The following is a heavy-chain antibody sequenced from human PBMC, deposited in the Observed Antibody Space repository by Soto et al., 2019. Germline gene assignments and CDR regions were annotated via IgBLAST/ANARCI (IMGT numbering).Heavy chain of an antibody. CDR1: GYTFTSYG. CDR2: VNIYEGST. CDR3: ARERGGYSYGDY. V-gene: IGHV1-18*01. J-gene: IGHJ4*02. D-gene: IGHD5-18*01. Sequence: QVQLVQSGAEVKKPGASVKVSCKASGYTFTSYGITWVRQAPGQGLEWMGWVNIYEGSTNYAQKXXGXXTMTTDTSTSTVYLELRSLRSDDTAIYYCARERGGYSYGDYWGQGTLVTVSS.